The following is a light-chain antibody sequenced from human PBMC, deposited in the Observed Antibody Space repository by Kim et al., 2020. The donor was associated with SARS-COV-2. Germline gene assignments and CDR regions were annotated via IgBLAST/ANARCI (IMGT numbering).Light chain of an antibody. CDR3: QQSYSTPYT. CDR2: AAS. J-gene: IGKJ2*01. CDR1: QSISSF. Sequence: DIQMTQSPSSLSASVGDRVTITCRASQSISSFLNWYQQKPGKAPNLLIYAASSLQSGVPSRFSGSGSGTHFTLNISSLQPEDFATYYCQQSYSTPYTFGQGTKLEI. V-gene: IGKV1-39*01.